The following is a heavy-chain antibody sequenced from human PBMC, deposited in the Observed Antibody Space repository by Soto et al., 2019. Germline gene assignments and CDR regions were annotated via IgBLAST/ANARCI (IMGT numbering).Heavy chain of an antibody. CDR2: IYYSGST. J-gene: IGHJ6*02. CDR1: GGSISSYY. Sequence: SETLSLTCTVSGGSISSYYWSWIRQPPGKGLEWIGYIYYSGSTNYNPSLKSRVTISVDTSKNQFSLKISSVTAADTAVYYCARERNGDYYDGSAYSGYDTVAWRHASPVTV. CDR3: ARERNGDYYDGSAYSGYDTVA. V-gene: IGHV4-59*12. D-gene: IGHD3-22*01.